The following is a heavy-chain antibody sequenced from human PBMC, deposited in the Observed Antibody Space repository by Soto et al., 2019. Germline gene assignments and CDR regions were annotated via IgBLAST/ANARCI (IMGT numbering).Heavy chain of an antibody. J-gene: IGHJ4*02. CDR1: GYTFSTYI. V-gene: IGHV1-3*01. CDR3: ASGYCDDLCYHDY. D-gene: IGHD3-22*01. Sequence: QVQLVQSGAEVKKPGASVKVSCKTSGYTFSTYILYWMRQAPGQRLEWMGWINVGKGNTKYSEKFQDRVTITRDTSASTAYMELSSLRSEDTAVYYCASGYCDDLCYHDYWGQGTLVTVSS. CDR2: INVGKGNT.